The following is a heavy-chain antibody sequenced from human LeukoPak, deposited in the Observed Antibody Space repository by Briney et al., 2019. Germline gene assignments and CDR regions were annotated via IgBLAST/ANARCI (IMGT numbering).Heavy chain of an antibody. Sequence: PGGTLRLSCAASGFTFSSYGMSWVRQAPGKGLEWVSAISGSGGSTYYADSVKGRFTISRDNSKNTLYLQMNSLRAEDTAVYYCAKSVRAPGYTPTADYWGQGTLVTVSS. D-gene: IGHD6-13*01. CDR2: ISGSGGST. CDR1: GFTFSSYG. J-gene: IGHJ4*02. V-gene: IGHV3-23*01. CDR3: AKSVRAPGYTPTADY.